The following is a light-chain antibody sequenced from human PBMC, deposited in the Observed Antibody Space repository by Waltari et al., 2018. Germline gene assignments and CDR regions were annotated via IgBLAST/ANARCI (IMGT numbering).Light chain of an antibody. CDR2: QNT. CDR3: QAWDSTTLI. J-gene: IGLJ2*01. CDR1: RLTYKY. V-gene: IGLV3-1*01. Sequence: SYELIQLPSMSVSPGQTARITSAGDRLTYKYTCWYQQKQGHSHILVIYQNTKRPSGFPARFSASTFGNTATLTISGTQAFDEAVYYFQAWDSTTLIFGGGTSLTVL.